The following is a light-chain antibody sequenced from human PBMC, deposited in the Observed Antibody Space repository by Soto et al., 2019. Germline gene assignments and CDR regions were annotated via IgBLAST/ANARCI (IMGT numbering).Light chain of an antibody. CDR2: EVT. V-gene: IGLV2-14*01. J-gene: IGLJ1*01. CDR3: TSKKGDIPYV. Sequence: QSVRTQPASVSGSPGQAITISCTGTSSDVGAFNYVSWYQQYPGKVPKLLIYEVTNRPSGVSLRFSGSKSGNVASLTISGLQAEDEADYSCTSKKGDIPYVFGTGTKV. CDR1: SSDVGAFNY.